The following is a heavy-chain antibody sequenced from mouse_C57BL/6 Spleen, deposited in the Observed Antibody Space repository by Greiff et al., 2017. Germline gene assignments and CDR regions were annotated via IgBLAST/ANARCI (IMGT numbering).Heavy chain of an antibody. CDR2: INPSTGGT. Sequence: VQLKQSGPELVKPGASVKISCKASGYSFTGYYMNWVKQSPERSLEWIGEINPSTGGTTYNQKFKATATLTVDKSSSTAYMQLKSLTSEDSSVYYCANYGSSSLYWYFDVCGTGTTVTVSS. D-gene: IGHD1-1*01. CDR3: ANYGSSSLYWYFDV. CDR1: GYSFTGYY. V-gene: IGHV1-42*01. J-gene: IGHJ1*03.